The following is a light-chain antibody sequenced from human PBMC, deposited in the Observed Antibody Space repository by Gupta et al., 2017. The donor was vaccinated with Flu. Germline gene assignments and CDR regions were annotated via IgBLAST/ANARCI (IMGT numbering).Light chain of an antibody. CDR1: QFISSN. CDR2: DAS. V-gene: IGKV3-15*01. J-gene: IGKJ2*01. Sequence: GERVTLSCRARQFISSNLDWYQQRPGQAPRRLIFDASTRATGIPARFSGSGYGTEFTLTISNLQSEDFAVYYCKQYRNWPQTFGQGTKLEIK. CDR3: KQYRNWPQT.